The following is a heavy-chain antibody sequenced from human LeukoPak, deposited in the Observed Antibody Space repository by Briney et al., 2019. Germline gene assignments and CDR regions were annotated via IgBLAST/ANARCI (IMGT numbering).Heavy chain of an antibody. CDR2: ISGSGART. J-gene: IGHJ3*02. CDR3: AKMVRGIMTAFDI. CDR1: GFTFSSYA. D-gene: IGHD3-10*01. V-gene: IGHV3-23*01. Sequence: PPGGSLRLSCAASGFTFSSYAMSWVRQAPGKGLEWVSTISGSGARTYHADSVRGRLTISRDNSKNTLYLQMNSLRAGDTAVYFCAKMVRGIMTAFDIWGQGTMVTVSS.